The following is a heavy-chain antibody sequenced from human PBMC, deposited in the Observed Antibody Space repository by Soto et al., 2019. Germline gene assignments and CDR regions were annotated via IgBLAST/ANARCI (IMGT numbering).Heavy chain of an antibody. Sequence: EVQLVESGGGVVQPGGSLRLSCTASGFTFGDYTMHWVRQAPGKGLEWVSLITWDGINIEYADSVRGRFTISRDYSKNSLYLQMNGLRHEDTAFYYCAKDGIAWHWGQGTLVTVSS. CDR3: AKDGIAWH. J-gene: IGHJ4*02. V-gene: IGHV3-43*01. CDR2: ITWDGINI. CDR1: GFTFGDYT. D-gene: IGHD2-15*01.